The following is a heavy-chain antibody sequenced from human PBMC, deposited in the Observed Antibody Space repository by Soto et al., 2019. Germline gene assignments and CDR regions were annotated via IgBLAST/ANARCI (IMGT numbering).Heavy chain of an antibody. J-gene: IGHJ3*01. CDR2: IYNDGRT. D-gene: IGHD3-3*01. CDR3: ARIGGGVAS. V-gene: IGHV3-66*01. Sequence: EVQLVESGGGLVQPGGSLRLSCAASGFTVSTNYMNWVRQAPGEGLEWVSIIYNDGRTDYADSVKGRFSISRDNSNNIMDLKRDNLRDEDPAGDYCARIGGGVASWGQGTMVTVSS. CDR1: GFTVSTNY.